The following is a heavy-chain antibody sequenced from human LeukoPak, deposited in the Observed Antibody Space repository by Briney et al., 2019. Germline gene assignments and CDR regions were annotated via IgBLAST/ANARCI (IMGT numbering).Heavy chain of an antibody. CDR3: TIEGDIVLRYFEGYY. CDR2: IKSKTDGGTT. Sequence: GGSLRLSCAASGFTFSNAWMSWVRQAPGKGLEWVGRIKSKTDGGTTDFSEAVKGSFTISSDDPKNTQYEQMNSLKTQDTTVYYYTIEGDIVLRYFEGYYWGQGNLVTVSS. V-gene: IGHV3-15*01. D-gene: IGHD3-9*01. J-gene: IGHJ4*02. CDR1: GFTFSNAW.